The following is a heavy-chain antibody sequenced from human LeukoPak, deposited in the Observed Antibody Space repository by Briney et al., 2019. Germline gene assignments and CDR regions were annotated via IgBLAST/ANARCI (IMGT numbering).Heavy chain of an antibody. V-gene: IGHV4-61*01. Sequence: SETLPLTCTVSGGSVSSGSYYWSWIRQPPGKGLEWIGYIYYSGSTNYNPSLKSRVTISVDTSKNQFSLKLSSVTAADTAVYYCARDLGYSNYYYGMDVWGQGTTVTVSS. J-gene: IGHJ6*02. CDR3: ARDLGYSNYYYGMDV. CDR2: IYYSGST. CDR1: GGSVSSGSYY. D-gene: IGHD4-11*01.